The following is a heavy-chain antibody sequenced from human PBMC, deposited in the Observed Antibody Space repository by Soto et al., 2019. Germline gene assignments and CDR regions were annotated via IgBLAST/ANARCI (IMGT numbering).Heavy chain of an antibody. CDR2: ISGSGGST. J-gene: IGHJ2*01. D-gene: IGHD3-10*01. CDR3: LIYNRYGGRRYLHAFPTQRSSDL. CDR1: GFTFSSYA. Sequence: GGSLRLSCAASGFTFSSYAMSWVRQAPGKGLEWVSAISGSGGSTYYADSVKGRFTISRDNSKNTLYLQMNSLRAEDTAVYYCLIYNRYGGRRYLHAFPTQRSSDL. V-gene: IGHV3-23*01.